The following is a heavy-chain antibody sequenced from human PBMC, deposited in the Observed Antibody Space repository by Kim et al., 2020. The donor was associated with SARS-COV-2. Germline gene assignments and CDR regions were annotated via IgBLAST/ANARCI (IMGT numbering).Heavy chain of an antibody. CDR1: GGSFSGYY. CDR3: ARPNYYDSSGYLY. Sequence: SETLSLTCAVYGGSFSGYYWSWIRQPPGKGLEWIGEINHSGSTNYNPSLKSRVTISVDTSKNQFSLKLSSVTAADTAVYYCARPNYYDSSGYLYWGQGTL. J-gene: IGHJ4*02. CDR2: INHSGST. V-gene: IGHV4-34*01. D-gene: IGHD3-22*01.